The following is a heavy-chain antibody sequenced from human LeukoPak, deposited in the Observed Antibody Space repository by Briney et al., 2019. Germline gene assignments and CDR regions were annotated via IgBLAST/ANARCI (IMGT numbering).Heavy chain of an antibody. CDR2: SSAYNGNT. D-gene: IGHD6-19*01. Sequence: SSVKVSCKASGYTFTSYGIRWVRQAPAQGLAWMGWSSAYNGNTNYAQKLQGRVTMTTDTSTSTAYMELRSLRSDDTAVYYCARDRLVGGIAVAGIDYWGQGTLVTVSS. V-gene: IGHV1-18*01. J-gene: IGHJ4*02. CDR3: ARDRLVGGIAVAGIDY. CDR1: GYTFTSYG.